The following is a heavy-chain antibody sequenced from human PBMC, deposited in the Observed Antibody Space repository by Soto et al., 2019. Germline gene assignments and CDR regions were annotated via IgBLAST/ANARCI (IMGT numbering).Heavy chain of an antibody. CDR3: ANSGSVAAAGIFDY. Sequence: GGSLRLSCAASGFTFSSYAMSWVRQAPGRGVEWVSAISGSGGSTYYADSVKGRFTISRDNSKNTLYLQMNSLRAEDTAVYYCANSGSVAAAGIFDYWGQGTLVTVSS. J-gene: IGHJ4*02. CDR1: GFTFSSYA. V-gene: IGHV3-23*01. CDR2: ISGSGGST. D-gene: IGHD6-13*01.